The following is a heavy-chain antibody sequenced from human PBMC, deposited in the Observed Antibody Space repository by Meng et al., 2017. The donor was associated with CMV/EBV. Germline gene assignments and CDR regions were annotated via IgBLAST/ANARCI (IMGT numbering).Heavy chain of an antibody. V-gene: IGHV1-18*01. CDR3: ARADDLEAPSWFDP. Sequence: SGYTFTSYGISWVRQAPGQGLEWMGWISAYNGNTNYAQKLQGRVTMTTETSTSTAYMELRSLRSDDTAVYYCARADDLEAPSWFDPWGQGTLVTVSS. CDR1: GYTFTSYG. J-gene: IGHJ5*02. CDR2: ISAYNGNT. D-gene: IGHD6-19*01.